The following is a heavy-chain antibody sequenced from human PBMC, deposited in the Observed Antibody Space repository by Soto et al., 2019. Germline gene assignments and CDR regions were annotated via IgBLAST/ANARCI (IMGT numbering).Heavy chain of an antibody. J-gene: IGHJ4*02. CDR2: IKSKTDGGTI. V-gene: IGHV3-15*07. CDR1: DLSFSNAY. CDR3: TTRGALGY. Sequence: EVQLVESGGGLVKPGESLRLSCAASDLSFSNAYINWVRQAPGKGLEWVGRIKSKTDGGTIDYAAPVKGRFIISRDDSSNTVYLQMNSLKTEATAVYYCTTRGALGYWGQGTLVTVSS. D-gene: IGHD2-15*01.